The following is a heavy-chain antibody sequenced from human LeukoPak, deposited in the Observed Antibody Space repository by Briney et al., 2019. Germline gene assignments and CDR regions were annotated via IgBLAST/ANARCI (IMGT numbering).Heavy chain of an antibody. V-gene: IGHV3-23*01. Sequence: GGSLRLSCAASGFNFRYYAMTWVRQAPGKGLECVSGISEGADITYYGGSVKGRFTISRDNSKNTLYLQMNSLRAEDTAVYYCAKQNSRGFDYWGQGTLVTVSS. J-gene: IGHJ4*02. D-gene: IGHD2/OR15-2a*01. CDR3: AKQNSRGFDY. CDR2: ISEGADIT. CDR1: GFNFRYYA.